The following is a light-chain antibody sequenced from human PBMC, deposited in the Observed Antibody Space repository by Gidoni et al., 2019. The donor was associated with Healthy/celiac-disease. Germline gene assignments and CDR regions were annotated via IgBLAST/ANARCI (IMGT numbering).Light chain of an antibody. CDR2: AAS. CDR1: QSISSY. CDR3: QQSYSTPLT. J-gene: IGKJ3*01. Sequence: DIPLTQSPSSLSASVGDRVTITCRASQSISSYLNWYQQKPGKATKLLIYAASSVQSGVPSRFSGSGSGKDFTLTISSLQPEDFATYYCQQSYSTPLTFGPGTKVEIK. V-gene: IGKV1-39*01.